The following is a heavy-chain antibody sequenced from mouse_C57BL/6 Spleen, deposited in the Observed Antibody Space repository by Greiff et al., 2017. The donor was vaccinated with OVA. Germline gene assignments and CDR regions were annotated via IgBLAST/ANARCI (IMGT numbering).Heavy chain of an antibody. Sequence: VQLQQPGAELVRPGSSVKLSCKASGYTFTSYWMHWVKQRPIQGLEWIGNIDPSDSETHYNQKFKDKATLTVDKSSSTAYMQLSSLTSEDSAVYYCARGDYGNYVYAMDYWGQGTSVTVSS. J-gene: IGHJ4*01. CDR2: IDPSDSET. CDR3: ARGDYGNYVYAMDY. D-gene: IGHD2-1*01. V-gene: IGHV1-52*01. CDR1: GYTFTSYW.